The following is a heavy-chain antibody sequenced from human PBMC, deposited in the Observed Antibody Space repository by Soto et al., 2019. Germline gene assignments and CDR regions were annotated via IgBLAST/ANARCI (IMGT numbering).Heavy chain of an antibody. J-gene: IGHJ4*02. V-gene: IGHV3-15*01. D-gene: IGHD2-15*01. Sequence: GGSLTLSCAASGLSVSDAWMPWVRQAPGKGLEWVGHIKRRSEGGTTDYAAPVKGRFIISREASRNTLYLQMDSLNGDDSGVYYCNRGPTVVGARVAFWGQGTLVTVSS. CDR1: GLSVSDAW. CDR2: IKRRSEGGTT. CDR3: NRGPTVVGARVAF.